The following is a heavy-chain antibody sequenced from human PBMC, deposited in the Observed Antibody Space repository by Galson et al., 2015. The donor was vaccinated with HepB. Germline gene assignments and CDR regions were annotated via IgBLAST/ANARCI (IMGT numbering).Heavy chain of an antibody. CDR3: AKDPNYYGSGKAGAFDI. V-gene: IGHV3-30*18. CDR2: ISYDGSNK. J-gene: IGHJ3*02. CDR1: GFTFSSYG. Sequence: SLRLSCAASGFTFSSYGMHWVRQAPGKGLEWVAVISYDGSNKYYADSVKGRFTISRDNSKNTLYLQMNSLRAEDTAVYYCAKDPNYYGSGKAGAFDIWGQGTMVTVSS. D-gene: IGHD3-10*01.